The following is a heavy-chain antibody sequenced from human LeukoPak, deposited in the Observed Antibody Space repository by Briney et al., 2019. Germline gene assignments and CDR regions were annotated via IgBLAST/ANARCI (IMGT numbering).Heavy chain of an antibody. J-gene: IGHJ6*03. CDR2: LTSYNGNT. V-gene: IGHV1-18*01. Sequence: ASVKVSCKASGYTFTSYGISWVRQAPGQGLEGMGWLTSYNGNTNSAQKFQGRVTMTTDTSTSTAYMELRSLRSDDTAVYYCARAPRITILGVVTRYYYYMDVWGKGTTVTVSS. CDR1: GYTFTSYG. D-gene: IGHD3-3*01. CDR3: ARAPRITILGVVTRYYYYMDV.